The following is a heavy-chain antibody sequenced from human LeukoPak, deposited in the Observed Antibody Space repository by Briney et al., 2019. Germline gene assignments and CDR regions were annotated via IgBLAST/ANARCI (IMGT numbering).Heavy chain of an antibody. Sequence: PGGSLRLSCAASGFTFSTYAMSWVRQAPGKGLEWVSTISGSGANTYYADSVRGRFTISRDNSKNTLYLHMNSLRAEDTAVYYCAGVYDSSGYSGDYWGQGTLVTVSS. CDR1: GFTFSTYA. D-gene: IGHD3-22*01. J-gene: IGHJ4*02. CDR3: AGVYDSSGYSGDY. CDR2: ISGSGANT. V-gene: IGHV3-23*01.